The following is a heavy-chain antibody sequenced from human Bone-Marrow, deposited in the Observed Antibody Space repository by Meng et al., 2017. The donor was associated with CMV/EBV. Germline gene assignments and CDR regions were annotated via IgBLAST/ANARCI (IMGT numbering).Heavy chain of an antibody. CDR1: GFTFGDYA. CDR2: ISFSGETI. D-gene: IGHD3-3*01. J-gene: IGHJ6*02. CDR3: ARTNRATFGVVIGPLDV. Sequence: GGSLRLSCTASGFTFGDYAMSWLRRVPGKGLEWVSYISFSGETIYYADSVKGRFTISRDNAKKSLYLQMNSLRAEDSAIYYCARTNRATFGVVIGPLDVWGQGTTVTVSS. V-gene: IGHV3-11*01.